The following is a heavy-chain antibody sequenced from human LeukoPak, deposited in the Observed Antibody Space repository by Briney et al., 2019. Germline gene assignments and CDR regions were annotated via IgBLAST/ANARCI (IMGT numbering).Heavy chain of an antibody. D-gene: IGHD2-2*01. Sequence: TPSETLSLTCTVSGGSISSSSYYWGWIRQPPGKGLEWIGSIYYSGSTYYNPSLKSRVTISVDTSKNQFSLKLSSVTAADTAVYYCARVPYCSSTSCYGMNWFDPWGQGTLVTVSS. CDR1: GGSISSSSYY. V-gene: IGHV4-39*01. CDR3: ARVPYCSSTSCYGMNWFDP. J-gene: IGHJ5*02. CDR2: IYYSGST.